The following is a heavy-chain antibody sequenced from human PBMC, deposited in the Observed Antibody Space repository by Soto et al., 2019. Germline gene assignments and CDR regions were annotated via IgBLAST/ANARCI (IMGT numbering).Heavy chain of an antibody. CDR2: ISDTGAST. CDR1: EFTFKKSA. CDR3: AKGRGSGWAWYFDN. D-gene: IGHD6-19*01. J-gene: IGHJ4*02. V-gene: IGHV3-23*01. Sequence: GGSLRLSCAAYEFTFKKSAMNWVRLAPGKGLAWVASISDTGASTWYAESVRGRLSISRDNSKNTLYLQMNSLRGEDTAVYYCAKGRGSGWAWYFDNWGQGTLVTVSS.